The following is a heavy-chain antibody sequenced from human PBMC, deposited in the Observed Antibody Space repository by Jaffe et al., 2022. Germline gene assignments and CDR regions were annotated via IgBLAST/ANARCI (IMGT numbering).Heavy chain of an antibody. V-gene: IGHV3-73*02. Sequence: EVQLVESGGGLVQPGGSLKLSCAASGFTFSGSAMHWVRQASGKGLEWVGRIRSKANSYATAYAASVKGRFTISRDDSKNTAYLQMNSLKTEDTAVYYCTRQVGPEMTTVTTSDYWGQGTLVTVSS. CDR1: GFTFSGSA. CDR2: IRSKANSYAT. J-gene: IGHJ4*02. D-gene: IGHD4-17*01. CDR3: TRQVGPEMTTVTTSDY.